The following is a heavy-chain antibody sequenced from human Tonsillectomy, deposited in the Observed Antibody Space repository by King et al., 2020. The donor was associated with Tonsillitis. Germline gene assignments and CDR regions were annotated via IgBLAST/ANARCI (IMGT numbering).Heavy chain of an antibody. V-gene: IGHV3-30*01. D-gene: IGHD1-1*01. CDR3: ARDRGKLDYYYYYMDV. CDR1: GFTFSSYA. J-gene: IGHJ6*03. Sequence: VQLVESGGGVVQPGRSLRLSCAASGFTFSSYAMHWVRQAPGKGPEWVAVISYDGSNKYYANSVKGRFTISRDNSKNTLYLQMNSLRAEDTAVYYCARDRGKLDYYYYYMDVWGKGTTVTVSS. CDR2: ISYDGSNK.